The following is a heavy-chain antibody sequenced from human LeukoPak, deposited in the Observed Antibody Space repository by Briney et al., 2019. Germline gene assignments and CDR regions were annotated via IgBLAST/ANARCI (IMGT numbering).Heavy chain of an antibody. V-gene: IGHV4-39*01. CDR3: ASLGKLGYYFDY. D-gene: IGHD3-16*01. Sequence: PSETLSLTCTVSNGSISSSSYYWGWVRQPPGKGLEWIGTIYYSGRTYYNPSLESRLTISVDTSKNQFSLNLSSVTAADTAVYYCASLGKLGYYFDYRGQGTLVTVSS. J-gene: IGHJ4*02. CDR1: NGSISSSSYY. CDR2: IYYSGRT.